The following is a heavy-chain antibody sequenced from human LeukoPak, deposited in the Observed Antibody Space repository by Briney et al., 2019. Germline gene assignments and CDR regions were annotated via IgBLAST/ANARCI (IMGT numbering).Heavy chain of an antibody. J-gene: IGHJ4*02. V-gene: IGHV3-23*01. CDR2: ISGSGGTT. CDR3: AKFPRRGYIYDFDY. D-gene: IGHD5-18*01. Sequence: PGGSLRLSCAASDLPVSINYMTWVRQAPGKGLEWVSAISGSGGTTYYADSVKGRFTISRDNSKNTLYLQMNSLRAEDTAVYYCAKFPRRGYIYDFDYWGQGTLVTVSS. CDR1: DLPVSINY.